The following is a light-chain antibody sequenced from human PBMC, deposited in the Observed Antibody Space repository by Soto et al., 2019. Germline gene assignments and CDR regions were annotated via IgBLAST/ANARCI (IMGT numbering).Light chain of an antibody. J-gene: IGKJ2*01. CDR3: QQYGSSPPYI. V-gene: IGKV3-20*01. Sequence: EIVLTQSPGTLSLSPGERATLSRRASQSVSSSYLAWYQQKPGQAPRLLIYGASSRATGIPDRFSGSGSGTDFTLTLSRLEPEDFAVYYCQQYGSSPPYIFGQGTKLEIK. CDR2: GAS. CDR1: QSVSSSY.